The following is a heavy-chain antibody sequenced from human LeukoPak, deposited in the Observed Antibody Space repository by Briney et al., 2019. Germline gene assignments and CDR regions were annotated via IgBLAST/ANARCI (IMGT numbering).Heavy chain of an antibody. J-gene: IGHJ3*01. CDR2: SYYTGNT. CDR3: ARRVYNRGLYDLGAFDL. V-gene: IGHV4-59*08. D-gene: IGHD2-8*01. CDR1: GGSLSSSY. Sequence: SETLSLICTVSGGSLSSSYWSWIRQPPGGGLEWIGYSYYTGNTNYSPALKSRVTISFATSKNQFSLNLRSVTATDTAVYYCARRVYNRGLYDLGAFDLWGQGTMVTVSS.